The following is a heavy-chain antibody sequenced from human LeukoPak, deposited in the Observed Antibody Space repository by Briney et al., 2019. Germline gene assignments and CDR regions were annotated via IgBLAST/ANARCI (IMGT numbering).Heavy chain of an antibody. CDR1: GFPFTGYW. Sequence: PGGSLRLSCAASGFPFTGYWMTWVRQAPGKRLEWVANIKEDGTQTHYVVSVKGRFTISRDNAQNSLYLQMNSLRAEDTAVYYCASHGNWRFDHWGQGTLVTVSS. J-gene: IGHJ4*02. V-gene: IGHV3-7*01. CDR2: IKEDGTQT. CDR3: ASHGNWRFDH. D-gene: IGHD1-20*01.